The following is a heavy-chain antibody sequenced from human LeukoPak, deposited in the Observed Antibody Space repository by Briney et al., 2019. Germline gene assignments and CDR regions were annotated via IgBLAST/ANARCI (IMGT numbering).Heavy chain of an antibody. CDR1: GFTFSTYG. V-gene: IGHV3-30*18. Sequence: GRSLRLSCAASGFTFSTYGMHWVRQAPGKGLEWVAAISYEGSDKYYADSVKGGFTISRDNSKNTLFLQMNSLRAEDTAVYYCAKRPCRGGRCYSGLDYWGQGTLVTVSS. CDR3: AKRPCRGGRCYSGLDY. D-gene: IGHD2-15*01. J-gene: IGHJ4*02. CDR2: ISYEGSDK.